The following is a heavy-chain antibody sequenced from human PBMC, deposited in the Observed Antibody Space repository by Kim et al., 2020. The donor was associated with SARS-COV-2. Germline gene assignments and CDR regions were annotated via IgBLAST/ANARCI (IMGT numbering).Heavy chain of an antibody. Sequence: KFQGRVTMTRDTSISTAYMELSRLRSDDTAVYYCARERAAPPPRHDAFDIWGQGTMVTVSS. D-gene: IGHD2-15*01. CDR3: ARERAAPPPRHDAFDI. V-gene: IGHV1-2*02. J-gene: IGHJ3*02.